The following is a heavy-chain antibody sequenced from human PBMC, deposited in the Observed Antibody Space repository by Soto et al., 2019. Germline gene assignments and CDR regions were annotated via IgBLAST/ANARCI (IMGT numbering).Heavy chain of an antibody. CDR2: IYYSGSN. V-gene: IGHV4-59*01. J-gene: IGHJ6*02. D-gene: IGHD6-13*01. CDR3: ARYSGSSHVYYYYYGIDV. Sequence: SETLSLTCTVSGGSISSYYWSWIRQPPGKGLEWIGSIYYSGSNNYNPSHKSRGHISVDTDNNQFSLKLNSVTAADTAVYYCARYSGSSHVYYYYYGIDVWGQGTTVTVSS. CDR1: GGSISSYY.